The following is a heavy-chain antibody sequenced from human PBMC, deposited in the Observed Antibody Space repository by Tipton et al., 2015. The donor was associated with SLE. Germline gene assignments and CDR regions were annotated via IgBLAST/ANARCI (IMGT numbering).Heavy chain of an antibody. Sequence: TLSLTCVVSGYSISSAYSWGWIRQPPGKGLEWIGTVYHSGSTHYNPSLKSRVTISVDTSKNQFSLKLTSVTAADTAVYYCARWGPEVVPAAPSFEFWGQGTLVTVSS. CDR3: ARWGPEVVPAAPSFEF. J-gene: IGHJ4*02. D-gene: IGHD2-2*01. V-gene: IGHV4-38-2*01. CDR1: GYSISSAYS. CDR2: VYHSGST.